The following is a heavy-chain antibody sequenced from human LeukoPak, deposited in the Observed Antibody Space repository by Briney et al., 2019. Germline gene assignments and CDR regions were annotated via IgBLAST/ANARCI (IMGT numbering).Heavy chain of an antibody. CDR1: GFTFSSYA. CDR3: AKRDQLDWRSNWFDA. Sequence: GGSLRLSCAASGFTFSSYAMSWVRQSPGKGLEWVSAISASGANTYYVDAVKGRFTTSRDNSKNTLQLQMNSLRAEDTAIYYCAKRDQLDWRSNWFDAWGQGTLVTVST. D-gene: IGHD3/OR15-3a*01. V-gene: IGHV3-23*01. CDR2: ISASGANT. J-gene: IGHJ5*02.